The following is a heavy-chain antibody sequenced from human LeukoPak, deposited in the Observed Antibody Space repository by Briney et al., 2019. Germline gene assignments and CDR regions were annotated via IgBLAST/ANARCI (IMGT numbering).Heavy chain of an antibody. D-gene: IGHD2-15*01. J-gene: IGHJ4*02. Sequence: GGSLRLSCAASGFTFSSYAMSWIRQAPGKGLEWVSYISSSGSTIYYADSVKGRFTISRDNAKNSLYLQMNSLRAEDTAVYYCATPVVVVAARDYWGQGTLVTVSS. CDR2: ISSSGSTI. CDR1: GFTFSSYA. CDR3: ATPVVVVAARDY. V-gene: IGHV3-11*04.